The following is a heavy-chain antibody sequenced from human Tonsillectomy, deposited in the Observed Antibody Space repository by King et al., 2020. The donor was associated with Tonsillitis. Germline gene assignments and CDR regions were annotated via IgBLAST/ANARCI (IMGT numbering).Heavy chain of an antibody. D-gene: IGHD2-2*01. CDR1: GFTFSNYA. CDR3: AGDGSIVLVPAEEHAFDI. CDR2: ISYDGSNK. Sequence: VQLVESGGGVVQPGRSLRLSCAASGFTFSNYAIHWVRQAPGKGLEWVAVISYDGSNKYYADSVKGRFTISRDNSKNTLYLQMSSLRTEDTAVYYCAGDGSIVLVPAEEHAFDIWGQGTMVTVSS. J-gene: IGHJ3*02. V-gene: IGHV3-30*04.